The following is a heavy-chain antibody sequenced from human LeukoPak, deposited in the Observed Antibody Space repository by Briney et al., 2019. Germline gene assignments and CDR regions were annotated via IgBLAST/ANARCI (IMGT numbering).Heavy chain of an antibody. CDR2: ISGSGGST. CDR1: GFTFSSYA. Sequence: GGSLRLSCAASGFTFSSYAMSWVRQAPRKGLEWVSAISGSGGSTYYADSVKGRFTISRDDSKNTLYLQMNSLRAEDTAVYYCAKLYYYDSSGPSHYWGQGTLVTVSS. V-gene: IGHV3-23*01. CDR3: AKLYYYDSSGPSHY. D-gene: IGHD3-22*01. J-gene: IGHJ4*02.